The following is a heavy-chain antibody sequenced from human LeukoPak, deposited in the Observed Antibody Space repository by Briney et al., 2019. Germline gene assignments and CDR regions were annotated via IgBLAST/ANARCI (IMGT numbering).Heavy chain of an antibody. V-gene: IGHV3-23*01. J-gene: IGHJ6*03. CDR1: GFTFSSYA. CDR2: ISGSGGST. D-gene: IGHD3-3*01. CDR3: AKGGPAKGGYYDFWSGYYGHYYYMDV. Sequence: GGSLRLSCAASGFTFSSYAMSWVRQAPGKGLEWVSAISGSGGSTYYADSVKGRFTISRDNSKNTLYLQMNSLSAEDTAVYYCAKGGPAKGGYYDFWSGYYGHYYYMDVWGKGTTVTVSS.